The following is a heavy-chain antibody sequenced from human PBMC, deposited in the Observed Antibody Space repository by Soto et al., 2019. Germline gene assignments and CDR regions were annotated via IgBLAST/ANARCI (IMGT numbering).Heavy chain of an antibody. D-gene: IGHD5-18*01. V-gene: IGHV3-30*18. CDR2: ISYDGSNK. Sequence: QVQLVESGGGVVQPGRSLRLSCAASGFIFSNYGIHWVRQAPGKGLEWVAVISYDGSNKYYADSVKGRFTISRDNSKNTLYLQTNSLRAEDTAVYYCAKSGARRGYSYGGVRDDAFDIWGQGTMVTVSS. CDR3: AKSGARRGYSYGGVRDDAFDI. J-gene: IGHJ3*02. CDR1: GFIFSNYG.